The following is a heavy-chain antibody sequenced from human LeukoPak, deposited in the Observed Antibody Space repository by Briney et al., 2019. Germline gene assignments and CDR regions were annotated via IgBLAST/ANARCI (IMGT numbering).Heavy chain of an antibody. CDR3: ATSRSLDY. CDR2: IKQDGSEK. Sequence: PGGSLRLSCEGSAFIFSGHWMNWVRQTPGKGLEWVANIKQDGSEKYYVDSVKGRFTISRDNAKNSLYLQMSSLRAEDTAVYFCATSRSLDYWGQGTLVTVSS. J-gene: IGHJ4*02. CDR1: AFIFSGHW. V-gene: IGHV3-7*01.